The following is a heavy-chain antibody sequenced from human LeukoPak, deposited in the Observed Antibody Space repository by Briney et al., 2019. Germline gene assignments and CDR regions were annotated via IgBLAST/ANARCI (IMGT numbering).Heavy chain of an antibody. J-gene: IGHJ3*02. CDR1: GVTFNGYS. Sequence: PGGSLRLSCAASGVTFNGYSMNWVRQDPGKGLEWVSAITATSLHIYYADSVKGRFTISRDNAKKSLYLQMNSLRVEDTALYYCARVRSVGGNPHAFNIWGQGTMVTVSS. CDR2: ITATSLHI. V-gene: IGHV3-21*01. CDR3: ARVRSVGGNPHAFNI. D-gene: IGHD4-23*01.